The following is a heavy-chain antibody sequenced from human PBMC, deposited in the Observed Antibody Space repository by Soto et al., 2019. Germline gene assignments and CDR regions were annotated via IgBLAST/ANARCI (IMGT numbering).Heavy chain of an antibody. CDR3: TTDYDFWSGYWSHYYGMDV. D-gene: IGHD3-3*01. CDR1: GFTFSGSA. V-gene: IGHV3-73*01. Sequence: ILSCAASGFTFSGSAMHWVRQASGKGLEWVGRIRSKANSYATAYAASVKGRFTISRDDSKNTAYLQMNSLKTEDTAVYYCTTDYDFWSGYWSHYYGMDVWGQGPTVTVSS. CDR2: IRSKANSYAT. J-gene: IGHJ6*02.